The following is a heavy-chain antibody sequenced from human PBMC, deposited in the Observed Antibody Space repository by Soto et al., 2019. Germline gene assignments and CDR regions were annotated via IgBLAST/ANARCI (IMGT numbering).Heavy chain of an antibody. D-gene: IGHD5-18*01. Sequence: GGSLRLSCAASGFTFSSYAMSWVRQAPGKWLEWVSAISGSGGSTYYADSVKGRFTISRDNSKNTLYLQMNSLRAEDTAVYYCARAKGGYSYGLYYYYYYGMDVWGQGXTVTVYS. V-gene: IGHV3-23*01. J-gene: IGHJ6*02. CDR3: ARAKGGYSYGLYYYYYYGMDV. CDR2: ISGSGGST. CDR1: GFTFSSYA.